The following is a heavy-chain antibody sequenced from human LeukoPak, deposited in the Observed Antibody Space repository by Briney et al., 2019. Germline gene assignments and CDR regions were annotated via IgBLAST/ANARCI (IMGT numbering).Heavy chain of an antibody. J-gene: IGHJ4*02. CDR2: ISGSAGRT. CDR3: AKDMGDSGSYYLDY. D-gene: IGHD1-26*01. CDR1: GFAFSSFG. V-gene: IGHV3-23*01. Sequence: PGGSLRLSCAASGFAFSSFGMSWVRQAPGKGLEWVSAISGSAGRTYYADSVKGRFTISRDNSKNTLYLQMNSLRAEDTAVYYCAKDMGDSGSYYLDYWGQGTLVTVSS.